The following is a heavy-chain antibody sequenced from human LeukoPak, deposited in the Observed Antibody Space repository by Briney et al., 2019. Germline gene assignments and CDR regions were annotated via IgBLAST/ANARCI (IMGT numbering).Heavy chain of an antibody. Sequence: ASVTVSCKASGYTFTSYAMHWVRQAPGQRLEWMGWINAGNGNTKYSQKFQGRVTITRDTSASTAYMELSSLRSEDTAVYYCARAIYSSGALRFDYWGQGTLVTVSS. D-gene: IGHD6-19*01. CDR1: GYTFTSYA. CDR3: ARAIYSSGALRFDY. J-gene: IGHJ4*02. CDR2: INAGNGNT. V-gene: IGHV1-3*01.